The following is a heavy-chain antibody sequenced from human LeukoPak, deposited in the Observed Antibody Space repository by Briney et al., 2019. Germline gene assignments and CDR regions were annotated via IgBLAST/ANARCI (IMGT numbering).Heavy chain of an antibody. Sequence: PGGSLRLSCAASGFTFSSYSMNWFRQAPGKGLEWVSSISSSSSYIYYADSVKGRFTISRDNAKNSLYLQMNSLRAEDTAVYYCARDRTGVVVLAAIIYYYYYMDVWGKGTTVTVSS. V-gene: IGHV3-21*01. CDR3: ARDRTGVVVLAAIIYYYYYMDV. J-gene: IGHJ6*03. D-gene: IGHD2-2*02. CDR1: GFTFSSYS. CDR2: ISSSSSYI.